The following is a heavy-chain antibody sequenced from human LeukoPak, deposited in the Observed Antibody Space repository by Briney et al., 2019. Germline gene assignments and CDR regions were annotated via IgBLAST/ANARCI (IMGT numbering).Heavy chain of an antibody. Sequence: GESLRLSCAASGFSVSNKYMSWVRQAPGKGLEWVSVIYTAGDTFYADSVRGRFTISRDSSKNMVNLQMNSLRAEDTALYYCAGGQMFTSGGFDDWGQGTLVTVSS. CDR1: GFSVSNKY. V-gene: IGHV3-53*01. CDR2: IYTAGDT. D-gene: IGHD6-19*01. CDR3: AGGQMFTSGGFDD. J-gene: IGHJ4*02.